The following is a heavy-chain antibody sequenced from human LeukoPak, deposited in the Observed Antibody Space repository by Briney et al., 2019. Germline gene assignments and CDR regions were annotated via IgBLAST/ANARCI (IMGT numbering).Heavy chain of an antibody. CDR1: GGSISSSSYY. CDR3: VKRSAMSGGYFDY. D-gene: IGHD3-10*02. J-gene: IGHJ4*02. CDR2: IYSGGST. Sequence: TSETLSLTCTVSGGSISSSSYYWGWIRQPPGKGLEWVSVIYSGGSTYYADSVKGRFTISRDTSKNTLFLQMNSLRVEDTAVYYCVKRSAMSGGYFDYWGQGTLVTVSS. V-gene: IGHV3-53*01.